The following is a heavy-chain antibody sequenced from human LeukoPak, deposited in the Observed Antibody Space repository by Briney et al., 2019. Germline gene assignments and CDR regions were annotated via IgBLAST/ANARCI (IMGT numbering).Heavy chain of an antibody. D-gene: IGHD3-22*01. J-gene: IGHJ6*02. CDR3: AKDKHHYYDSSGYFYYYYYGMDV. CDR1: GFTFSSYA. Sequence: GGSLRLSCAASGFTFSSYAMSWVRQAPGKGLEWVSAISGSGGSTYYADSVKGRFTISRDNSKNTLYLQMNSLRAEDTAVYYCAKDKHHYYDSSGYFYYYYYGMDVWGQGTTVTASS. V-gene: IGHV3-23*01. CDR2: ISGSGGST.